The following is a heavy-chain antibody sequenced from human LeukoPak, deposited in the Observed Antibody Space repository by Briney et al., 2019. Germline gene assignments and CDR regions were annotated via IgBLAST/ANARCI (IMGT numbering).Heavy chain of an antibody. J-gene: IGHJ5*02. CDR1: GGSISSYY. V-gene: IGHV4-59*01. Sequence: SETLSLTCTVSGGSISSYYWSWIRQPPGKGLEWIGYIYYSGSTNYNPSLKSRVTISVDTSKNQFSLKLSSVTAADTAVYYCARLKEGFWFDPWGQGTLVTVSS. CDR2: IYYSGST. CDR3: ARLKEGFWFDP.